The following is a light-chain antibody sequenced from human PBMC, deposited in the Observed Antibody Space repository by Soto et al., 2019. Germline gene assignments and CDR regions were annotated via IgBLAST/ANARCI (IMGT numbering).Light chain of an antibody. V-gene: IGKV3-11*01. Sequence: EIVLTQSPATLSLSPGERATLSCRASQSVRSYLAWYQQKPGQAPRLLIYDASNRATGIPARFSGSGSGTDFTLTISSLEPEDFAVYYCQQRSSLFTFGPGTKVDIK. CDR3: QQRSSLFT. J-gene: IGKJ3*01. CDR1: QSVRSY. CDR2: DAS.